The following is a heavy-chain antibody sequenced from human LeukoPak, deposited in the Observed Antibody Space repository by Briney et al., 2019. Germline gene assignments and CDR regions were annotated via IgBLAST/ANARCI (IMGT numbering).Heavy chain of an antibody. D-gene: IGHD5-24*01. J-gene: IGHJ5*02. V-gene: IGHV1-8*01. CDR3: ARRVLGRGWLPSAS. CDR2: MNPNSGNT. CDR1: GCTFSSYD. Sequence: ASVKVTCKASGCTFSSYDCNWVRQAAGQGLEWIGCMNPNSGNTGYPHKFHGIVTMVRTTSINTAYMVLTSLNAETPAYYCCARRVLGRGWLPSASWGQGTLVTVSS.